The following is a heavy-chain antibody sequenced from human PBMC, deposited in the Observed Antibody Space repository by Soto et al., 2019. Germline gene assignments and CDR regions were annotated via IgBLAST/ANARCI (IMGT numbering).Heavy chain of an antibody. CDR1: GFTFSSFA. J-gene: IGHJ4*02. V-gene: IGHV3-23*01. CDR3: AKSSVDYGEYEGPKYYFDQ. D-gene: IGHD4-17*01. Sequence: EVQLLESGGALVQPGGSLRLSCAASGFTFSSFAMSWVRQAPGKGLEWVSAINVGGWSTYYADSVKGRLTISRDNSKNTVYLEMNSLRVEDTAVYFCAKSSVDYGEYEGPKYYFDQWGQGTLVTVSS. CDR2: INVGGWST.